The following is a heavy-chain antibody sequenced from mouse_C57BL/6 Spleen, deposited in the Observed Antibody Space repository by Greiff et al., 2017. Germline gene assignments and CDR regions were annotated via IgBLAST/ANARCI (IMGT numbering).Heavy chain of an antibody. Sequence: EVPRVESGGGLVKPGGSLKLSCAASGFTFSDYGMHWVRQAPQKGLEWVAYFSSGSSTIYYADTVKGRFTISRDNAKNTLFLQMTSLRSEGTSMYDGARISSWYFDYWGQGTTLTVSS. CDR1: GFTFSDYG. CDR3: ARISSWYFDY. CDR2: FSSGSSTI. V-gene: IGHV5-17*01. D-gene: IGHD2-10*02. J-gene: IGHJ2*01.